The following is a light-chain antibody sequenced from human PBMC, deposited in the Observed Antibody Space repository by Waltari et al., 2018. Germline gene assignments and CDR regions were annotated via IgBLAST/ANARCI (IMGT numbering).Light chain of an antibody. CDR1: RSDIGRSTY. J-gene: IGLJ2*01. CDR3: SSYTNSGNVV. Sequence: SALTQLASVSGSPRQAITIYGTGARSDIGRSTYVSWYQQHPGKAPKLVISEVSNRPSVVSNRFSGSKSGNTASLTISGLQAEDGAHYYCSSYTNSGNVVFGGGTKLTVL. V-gene: IGLV2-14*01. CDR2: EVS.